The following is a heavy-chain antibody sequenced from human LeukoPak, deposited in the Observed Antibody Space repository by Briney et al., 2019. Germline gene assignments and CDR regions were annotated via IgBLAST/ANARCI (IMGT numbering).Heavy chain of an antibody. CDR2: IYYSGST. D-gene: IGHD6-6*01. J-gene: IGHJ4*02. CDR3: ARRTPQGQLAYYFDY. Sequence: SETLSLTCTVSGGSISSSSYYWGWIRQPPGKGLEWIGSIYYSGSTYYNPSLKSRVTISVDTSKNQFSLKLSSVTAADTAVYYCARRTPQGQLAYYFDYWGQGTLVTVSS. V-gene: IGHV4-39*01. CDR1: GGSISSSSYY.